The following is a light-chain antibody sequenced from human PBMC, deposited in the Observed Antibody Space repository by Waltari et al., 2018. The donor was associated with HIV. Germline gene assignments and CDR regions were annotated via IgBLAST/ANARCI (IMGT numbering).Light chain of an antibody. CDR3: SSYTTTTSYVL. Sequence: QSALTQPPSVSASPGQSVTISCTGTTSDIRSFHRVSWSQQPPGTAPKLLIYDVSNRPSGVPDRFSGSKSGNTASLSIAGLQAEDEADYFCSSYTTTTSYVLFGGGTKLTVL. J-gene: IGLJ3*02. V-gene: IGLV2-18*02. CDR1: TSDIRSFHR. CDR2: DVS.